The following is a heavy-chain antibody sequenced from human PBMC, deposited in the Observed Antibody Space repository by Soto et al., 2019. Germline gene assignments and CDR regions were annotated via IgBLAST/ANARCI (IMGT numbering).Heavy chain of an antibody. Sequence: SETLSLTCAVSGGSISSGGYSWSWIRQPPGKGLEWIGYIYHSGSTYYNPSLKSRVTISVDRSKNQFSLKLSSVTAADTAVYYCARADYDFWSGYPTDAFDIWGQGTMVTVSS. J-gene: IGHJ3*02. CDR1: GGSISSGGYS. CDR2: IYHSGST. CDR3: ARADYDFWSGYPTDAFDI. D-gene: IGHD3-3*01. V-gene: IGHV4-30-2*01.